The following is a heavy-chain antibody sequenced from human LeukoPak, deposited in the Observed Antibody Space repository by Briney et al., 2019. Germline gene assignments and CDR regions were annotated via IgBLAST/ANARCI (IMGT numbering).Heavy chain of an antibody. D-gene: IGHD2-15*01. J-gene: IGHJ5*02. CDR2: ISGSGGST. V-gene: IGHV3-23*01. Sequence: GGSLRLSCAASGFTFSDYILDWVRQAPGKGLEWVSAISGSGGSTYYADSVKGRFTISRDNSKNTLYLQMNSLRAEDTAVYYCRGYCSGGSCYSGDDYNWFDPRGQGTLVTVSS. CDR3: RGYCSGGSCYSGDDYNWFDP. CDR1: GFTFSDYI.